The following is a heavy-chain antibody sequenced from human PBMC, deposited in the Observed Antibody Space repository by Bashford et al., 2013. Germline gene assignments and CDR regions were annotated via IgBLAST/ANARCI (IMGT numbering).Heavy chain of an antibody. CDR3: ARVEYGGNSGSYWYFDL. CDR1: GFTFSTYS. Sequence: GGSLRLSCAASGFTFSTYSMNWVRQAPGKGLEWVSSIGTSSSYKYYADSVKGRFTISRDNAKNSLYLQINSLRAEDTAVYYCARVEYGGNSGSYWYFDLWGRGTLVTVSS. CDR2: IGTSSSYK. J-gene: IGHJ2*01. V-gene: IGHV3-21*01. D-gene: IGHD4-23*01.